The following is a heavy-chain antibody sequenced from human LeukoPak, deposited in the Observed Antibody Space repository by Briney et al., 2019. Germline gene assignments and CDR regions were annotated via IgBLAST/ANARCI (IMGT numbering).Heavy chain of an antibody. CDR2: INSDGRTT. CDR3: AREGYYDSSGYPIRFSY. V-gene: IGHV3-74*01. D-gene: IGHD3-22*01. CDR1: EFTFSSYW. Sequence: GGSLRLSCEASEFTFSSYWMHWVRQAPGKGLVWVSRINSDGRTTIYADSVKGRFTISRDNAKNTLYLQMNSLRAEDTAVYYCAREGYYDSSGYPIRFSYWGQGTLVTVPS. J-gene: IGHJ4*02.